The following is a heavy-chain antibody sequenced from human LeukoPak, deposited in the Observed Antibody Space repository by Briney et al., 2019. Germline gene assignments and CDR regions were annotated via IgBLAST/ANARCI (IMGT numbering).Heavy chain of an antibody. CDR1: GGSFSGYY. CDR3: ARGGYCSSTSCYTELGFDP. D-gene: IGHD2-2*02. CDR2: INHSGST. Sequence: SETLSLTCAVYGGSFSGYYWSWIRQPPGKGLEWIGEINHSGSTNYNPSLKSRVTISVDTSKNQFSLKLSSVTAADTALYYSARGGYCSSTSCYTELGFDPWGQGTLVTVSS. J-gene: IGHJ5*02. V-gene: IGHV4-34*01.